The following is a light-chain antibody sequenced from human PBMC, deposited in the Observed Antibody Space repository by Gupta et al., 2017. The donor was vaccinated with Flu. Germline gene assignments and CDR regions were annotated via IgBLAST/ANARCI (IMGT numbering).Light chain of an antibody. Sequence: EVLMTQSPAALSVSPGERATLSCRASQSVRGYLAWYQQKPGQAPRLLIYGASTRATGIPARFSGSGSGTDFTLTISSRQSEDFAVYYCQQYYNWPPWTFGQGTKVEIK. J-gene: IGKJ1*01. CDR3: QQYYNWPPWT. V-gene: IGKV3-15*01. CDR1: QSVRGY. CDR2: GAS.